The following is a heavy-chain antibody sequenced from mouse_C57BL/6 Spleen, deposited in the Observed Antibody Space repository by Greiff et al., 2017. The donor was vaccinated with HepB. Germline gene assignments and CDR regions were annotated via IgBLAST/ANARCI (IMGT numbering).Heavy chain of an antibody. J-gene: IGHJ2*01. CDR2: ISYDGSN. V-gene: IGHV3-6*01. CDR1: GYSITSGYY. Sequence: EVKLVESGPGLVKPSQSLSLTCSVTGYSITSGYYWNWIRQFPGNKLEWMGYISYDGSNNYNPSLKNRISITRDTSKNQFFLKLNSVTTEDTATYYCARGILLDYWGQGTTLTVSS. CDR3: ARGILLDY.